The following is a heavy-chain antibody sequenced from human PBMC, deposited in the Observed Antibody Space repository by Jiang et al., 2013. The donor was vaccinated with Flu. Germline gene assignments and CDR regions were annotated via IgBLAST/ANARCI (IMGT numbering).Heavy chain of an antibody. CDR2: ISYDGSNK. D-gene: IGHD3-10*01. V-gene: IGHV3-30*18. CDR1: GFTFSSYG. Sequence: GRSLRLSCAASGFTFSSYGMHWVRQAPGKGLEWVAVISYDGSNKYYADSVKGRFTISRDNSKNTLYLQMNSLRAEDTAVYYCAKDLRDYYYGSGSSYDAFDIWGQGTMVTVSS. J-gene: IGHJ3*02. CDR3: AKDLRDYYYGSGSSYDAFDI.